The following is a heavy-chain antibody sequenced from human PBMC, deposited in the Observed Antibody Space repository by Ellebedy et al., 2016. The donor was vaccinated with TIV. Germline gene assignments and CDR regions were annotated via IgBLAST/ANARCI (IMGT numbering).Heavy chain of an antibody. D-gene: IGHD5-12*01. CDR3: ARDNYVGYDWLGGNSFDS. Sequence: GGSLRLSXAASGFTFSGYWMSWVRQAPGKGLEWVANIQQDGSDKYYVDSVKGRFTISRDNARNSLYLQMNSLRAEDTDMYYCARDNYVGYDWLGGNSFDSWGQGTLGTVSS. CDR1: GFTFSGYW. V-gene: IGHV3-7*03. CDR2: IQQDGSDK. J-gene: IGHJ4*02.